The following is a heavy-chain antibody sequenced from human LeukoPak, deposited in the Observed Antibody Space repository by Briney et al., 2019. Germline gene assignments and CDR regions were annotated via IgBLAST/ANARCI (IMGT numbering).Heavy chain of an antibody. D-gene: IGHD2-15*01. Sequence: ASVKVSCKASGYTFTTYHIHWVRQAPGQGLEWMGGIIPIFGTANYAQKFQGRVTITADESTSTAYMELSSLRSEDTAVYYCARDPGVVAAEEYYYYGMDVWGQGTTVTVSS. V-gene: IGHV1-69*13. J-gene: IGHJ6*02. CDR3: ARDPGVVAAEEYYYYGMDV. CDR2: IIPIFGTA. CDR1: GYTFTTYH.